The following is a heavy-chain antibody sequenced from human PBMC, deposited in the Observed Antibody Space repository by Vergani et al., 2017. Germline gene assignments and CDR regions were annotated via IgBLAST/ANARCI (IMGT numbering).Heavy chain of an antibody. J-gene: IGHJ5*02. CDR3: ARDLMAAPAGGGWFDP. CDR1: GYTFTSYY. D-gene: IGHD2-2*01. Sequence: QVQLVQSGAEVKKPGASVKVSCKASGYTFTSYYMHWVRQAPGQGLEWMGIINPSGGSTSYAQKFRGRGTMTRDTSTSTVYMALSSLRSEDTAVYYCARDLMAAPAGGGWFDPWGQGTLVTVSS. CDR2: INPSGGST. V-gene: IGHV1-46*01.